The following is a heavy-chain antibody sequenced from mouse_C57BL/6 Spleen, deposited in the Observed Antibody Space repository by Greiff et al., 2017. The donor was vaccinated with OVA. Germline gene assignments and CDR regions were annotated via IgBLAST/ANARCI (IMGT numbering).Heavy chain of an antibody. V-gene: IGHV15-2*01. J-gene: IGHJ1*03. Sequence: QVQLQQSGSELRSPGSSVKLSCKDFDSEVFPIAYMSWVRQKPGHGFEWIGGILPSIGRTIYGETFEDKATLDEDTTSNTAYLELNRLTSEYSAIYYCARPGYGSSYGYFDVWGTGTTVTVPS. CDR1: DSEVFPIAY. CDR2: ILPSIGRT. D-gene: IGHD1-1*01. CDR3: ARPGYGSSYGYFDV.